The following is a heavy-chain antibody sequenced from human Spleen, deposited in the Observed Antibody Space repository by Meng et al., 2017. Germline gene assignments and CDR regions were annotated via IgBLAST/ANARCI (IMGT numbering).Heavy chain of an antibody. CDR2: INHSGST. V-gene: IGHV4-34*01. Sequence: QVQLPQGGQGLLKPPATPSLTCAVSGGSFSGYYWSWIRQPPGKGLEWIGEINHSGSTNYNPSLKSRVTISVDTSKNQFSLKLSSVTAADTAVYYCARFSGSGWYVWGQGTLVTVSS. D-gene: IGHD6-19*01. J-gene: IGHJ4*02. CDR1: GGSFSGYY. CDR3: ARFSGSGWYV.